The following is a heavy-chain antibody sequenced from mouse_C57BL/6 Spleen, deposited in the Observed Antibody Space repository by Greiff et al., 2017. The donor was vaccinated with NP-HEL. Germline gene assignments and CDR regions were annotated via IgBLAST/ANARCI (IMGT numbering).Heavy chain of an antibody. J-gene: IGHJ2*01. CDR1: GYTFTSYW. V-gene: IGHV1-50*01. D-gene: IGHD1-1*01. CDR2: IDPSDSYT. Sequence: VQLQQPGAELVKPGASVKLSCKASGYTFTSYWMQWVKQRPGQGLEWIGEIDPSDSYTNYNQKFKGKATLTVDTSSSTAYMQLSSLTSEDSAVYYCARSSYYYGSSPYYFDYWGQGTTLTVSS. CDR3: ARSSYYYGSSPYYFDY.